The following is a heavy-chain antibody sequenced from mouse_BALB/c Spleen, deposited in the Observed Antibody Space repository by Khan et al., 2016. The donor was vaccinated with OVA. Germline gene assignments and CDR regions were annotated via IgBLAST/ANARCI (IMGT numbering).Heavy chain of an antibody. J-gene: IGHJ3*01. CDR1: GYIFTSYW. CDR2: LYPGTGSI. CDR3: ARGDYKNTYGFGY. D-gene: IGHD2-13*01. V-gene: IGHV1-76*01. Sequence: QVQLKESGAELVRPGASVKLSCKTSGYIFTSYWIHWVKQRSGQGLEWIARLYPGTGSIHYSEKFKGKVTLTAAKSSSTAYMRLSSLKSEDSAVYFCARGDYKNTYGFGYWGQGTLVTVSA.